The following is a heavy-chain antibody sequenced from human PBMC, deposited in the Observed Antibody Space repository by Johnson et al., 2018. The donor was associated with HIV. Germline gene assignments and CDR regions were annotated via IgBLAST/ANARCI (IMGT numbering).Heavy chain of an antibody. J-gene: IGHJ3*02. D-gene: IGHD1-1*01. CDR3: TTERNWTSVPDVDAFDI. CDR1: GFTFSSYA. V-gene: IGHV3-30*04. Sequence: QVQLVESGGGVVQPGRSLRLSCAASGFTFSSYAMHWVRQAPGKGLEWVAVISYDGSNQYCADSVKGRFTISRDNSNKTVYLQMNSLKTEDTAVYYCTTERNWTSVPDVDAFDIWGQGTMVTVSS. CDR2: ISYDGSNQ.